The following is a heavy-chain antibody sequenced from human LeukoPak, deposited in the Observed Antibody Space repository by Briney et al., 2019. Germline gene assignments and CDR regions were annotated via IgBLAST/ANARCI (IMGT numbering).Heavy chain of an antibody. CDR1: GGSVSSGYYY. J-gene: IGHJ4*02. CDR3: ARARLRRAVRGFDY. CDR2: LYYDGRT. D-gene: IGHD3-10*01. Sequence: SETLSLTCSVSGGSVSSGYYYWGWIRQPPGKALEWIGSLYYDGRTYYNRSLQSRVTISVDTSNNQFSLRLNSVTAADTAVYYCARARLRRAVRGFDYWGQGTLVTVSS. V-gene: IGHV4-39*01.